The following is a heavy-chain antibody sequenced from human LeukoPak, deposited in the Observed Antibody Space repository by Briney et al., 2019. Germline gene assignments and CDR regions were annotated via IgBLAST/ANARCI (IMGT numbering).Heavy chain of an antibody. D-gene: IGHD2-15*01. CDR3: VRHLSAGRPAFDI. V-gene: IGHV4-59*08. CDR2: IYYSGST. J-gene: IGHJ3*02. Sequence: ETLSLTCTVSGGSLNSYYWGLVRQPPGKGLEWVGYIYYSGSTNYNPSLKSRVTISVDTSNNKFSLKLTSLTAADTAVYYCVRHLSAGRPAFDIWGQRTMVTVSS. CDR1: GGSLNSYY.